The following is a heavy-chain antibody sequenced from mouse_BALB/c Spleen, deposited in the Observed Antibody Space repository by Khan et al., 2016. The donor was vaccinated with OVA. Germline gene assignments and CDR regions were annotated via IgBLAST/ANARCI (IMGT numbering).Heavy chain of an antibody. CDR2: INPYNGDT. V-gene: IGHV1-19*01. CDR1: GSSFTGYT. Sequence: EVQLQQSGPELVKPGTSMKMSCKASGSSFTGYTLNWVKQSHGKNLEWIGLINPYNGDTSYNQKFKGKATLTVDKSSRTAYMELLSLTSEDSAVYYCARRDGYYVHWYFDVWGAGTTVTVS. D-gene: IGHD2-3*01. CDR3: ARRDGYYVHWYFDV. J-gene: IGHJ1*01.